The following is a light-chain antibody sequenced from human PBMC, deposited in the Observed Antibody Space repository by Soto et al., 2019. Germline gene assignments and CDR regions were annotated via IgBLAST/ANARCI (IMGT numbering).Light chain of an antibody. Sequence: EIVFKQYPATLSLSTGERATRSCRASQSVSSYLAWYQQKPGQAPRLLIYDASNRATGIPARFSGSGTGTDFNLTISRLELEDFAVYCCQQRSKWTALTFGGGTKVEIK. V-gene: IGKV3-11*01. CDR1: QSVSSY. CDR3: QQRSKWTALT. CDR2: DAS. J-gene: IGKJ4*01.